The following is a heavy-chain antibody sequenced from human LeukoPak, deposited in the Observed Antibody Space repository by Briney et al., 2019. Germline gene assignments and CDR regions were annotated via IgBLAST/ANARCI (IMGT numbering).Heavy chain of an antibody. CDR2: IIPIFATA. V-gene: IGHV1-69*05. D-gene: IGHD3-10*01. CDR1: GYTFTGYY. CDR3: ARASGGGNPTAGYWYFDL. J-gene: IGHJ2*01. Sequence: GASVTVSCKASGYTFTGYYMHWVRQAPGQGLEWMGGIIPIFATANYAQKFQGRVTITTDESTSTAYMELSSLRSDDTDVYYCARASGGGNPTAGYWYFDLWGRGTLVTVSS.